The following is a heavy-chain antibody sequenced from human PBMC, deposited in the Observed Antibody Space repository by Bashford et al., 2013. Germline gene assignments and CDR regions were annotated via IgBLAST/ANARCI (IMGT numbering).Heavy chain of an antibody. D-gene: IGHD1-26*01. CDR3: ARGSPGGSLTPVDY. V-gene: IGHV4-59*01. CDR1: GGSISSYY. J-gene: IGHJ4*02. CDR2: IYYSGST. Sequence: SETLSLTCTVSGGSISSYYWSWIRQPPGKGLEWIGYIYYSGSTNYNPSLKSRVTISVDTSKNQFSLKLSSVTAADTAVYYCARGSPGGSLTPVDYWAREPWSRLL.